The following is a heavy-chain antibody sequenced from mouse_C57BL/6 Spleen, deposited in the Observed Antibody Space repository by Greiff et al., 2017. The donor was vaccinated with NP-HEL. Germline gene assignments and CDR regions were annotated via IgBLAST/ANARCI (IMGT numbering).Heavy chain of an antibody. CDR3: ARGETAQAPYCDY. CDR1: GYTFTSYG. Sequence: LEESGAELARPGASVKLSCKASGYTFTSYGISWVKQRTGQGLEWIGEIYPRSGNTYYNEKFKGKATLTADKSSSTAYMELRSLTSEDSAVYFCARGETAQAPYCDYWGQGTTLSVSS. CDR2: IYPRSGNT. J-gene: IGHJ2*01. D-gene: IGHD3-2*02. V-gene: IGHV1-81*01.